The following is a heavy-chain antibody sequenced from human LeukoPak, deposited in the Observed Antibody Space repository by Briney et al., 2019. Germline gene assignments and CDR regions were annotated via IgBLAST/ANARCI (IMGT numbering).Heavy chain of an antibody. CDR2: ISGSGGST. CDR3: AKKFGGYSSGYVDY. CDR1: GFTFSSYA. J-gene: IGHJ4*02. Sequence: SGGSLRLSCAASGFTFSSYAMSWVRQAPGKGLEWVSAISGSGGSTYYADSVKGRFTISRDNSKNTLYLQMNSLRAEDTAVYYCAKKFGGYSSGYVDYWGQGTLVTVTS. V-gene: IGHV3-23*01. D-gene: IGHD6-19*01.